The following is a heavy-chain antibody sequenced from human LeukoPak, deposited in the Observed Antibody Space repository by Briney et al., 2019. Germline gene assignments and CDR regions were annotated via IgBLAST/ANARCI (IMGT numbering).Heavy chain of an antibody. CDR2: IKQDGSEK. CDR1: GFSFTGYW. J-gene: IGHJ4*02. CDR3: TTGRGDY. Sequence: GGSLRLSCAASGFSFTGYWMSWVRQAPGKGLEGVANIKQDGSEKHYVDSVKGRFTISRDNAKKSLYLQMNSLRAEDTAVYYCTTGRGDYWGQGTLVTVSS. V-gene: IGHV3-7*01.